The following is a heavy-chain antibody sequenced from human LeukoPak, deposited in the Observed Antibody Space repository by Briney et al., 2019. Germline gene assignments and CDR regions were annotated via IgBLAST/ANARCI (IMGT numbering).Heavy chain of an antibody. V-gene: IGHV1-2*02. CDR1: GYTFTGYY. Sequence: ASVKVSCKASGYTFTGYYVHWVRQAPGQGLEWMGWINPNSDGTNYAQKFQGRVTMTRDTSISTAYMELSRLRSDDTAVYYCARGDHYDILTGYQTPSHLSDYWGQGTLVTVSS. CDR2: INPNSDGT. J-gene: IGHJ4*02. D-gene: IGHD3-9*01. CDR3: ARGDHYDILTGYQTPSHLSDY.